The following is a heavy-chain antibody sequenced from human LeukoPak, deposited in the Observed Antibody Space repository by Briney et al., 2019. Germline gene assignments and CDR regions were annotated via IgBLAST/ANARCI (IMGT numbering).Heavy chain of an antibody. CDR1: GYTFTGYY. J-gene: IGHJ4*02. V-gene: IGHV1-2*02. CDR3: ARVRGFRYDILTGYPQGDGYYFDY. D-gene: IGHD3-9*01. CDR2: INPNSGGT. Sequence: ASVKVSCKASGYTFTGYYMHWVRQAPGQGLEWMGWINPNSGGTNYAQKFQGRVTMTRATSISTAYMELSRLRSDDTAVYYCARVRGFRYDILTGYPQGDGYYFDYWGQGTLVTVSS.